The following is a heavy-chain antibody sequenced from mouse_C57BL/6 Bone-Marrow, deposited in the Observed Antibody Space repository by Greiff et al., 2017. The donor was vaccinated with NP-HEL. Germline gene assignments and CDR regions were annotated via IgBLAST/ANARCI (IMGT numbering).Heavy chain of an antibody. V-gene: IGHV1-39*01. J-gene: IGHJ1*03. CDR1: GYSFTDYN. D-gene: IGHD1-1*01. Sequence: EVKLMESGPELVKPGASVKISCKASGYSFTDYNMNWVKQSNGKSLEWIGVINPNYGTTSYNQKFKGKATLTVDQSSSTAYMQLNSLTSEDSAVYYCADGSSPPYWYFDVWGTGTTVTVSS. CDR2: INPNYGTT. CDR3: ADGSSPPYWYFDV.